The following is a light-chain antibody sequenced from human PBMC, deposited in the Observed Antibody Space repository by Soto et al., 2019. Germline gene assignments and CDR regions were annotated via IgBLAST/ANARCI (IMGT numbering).Light chain of an antibody. Sequence: DIPLTQSPSSLSASVGDRVTITCRASLPITNYLSWYQLKPGRAPKLLIYAASSLPSGVPSRFSGGGSGTEFNLAISSLQAEDFASYFCQQSYISPWTFGQGTNVEI. CDR1: LPITNY. CDR2: AAS. V-gene: IGKV1-39*01. CDR3: QQSYISPWT. J-gene: IGKJ1*01.